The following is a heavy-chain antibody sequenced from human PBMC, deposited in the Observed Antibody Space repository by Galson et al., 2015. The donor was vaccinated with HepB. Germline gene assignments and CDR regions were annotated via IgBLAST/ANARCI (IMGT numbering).Heavy chain of an antibody. CDR3: ARVTPIVVVPAALSSPVTAPGPIDN. CDR1: GGSFSGNY. J-gene: IGHJ4*02. V-gene: IGHV4-34*01. D-gene: IGHD2-2*01. Sequence: ETLSLTCAVYGGSFSGNYWTWIRQPPGKGLEWIGQIDHSGRSNYNPSLRSRVTISIDTSKNQFSLKVTSMSAADTAVYYCARVTPIVVVPAALSSPVTAPGPIDNWSQGTLVTVSS. CDR2: IDHSGRS.